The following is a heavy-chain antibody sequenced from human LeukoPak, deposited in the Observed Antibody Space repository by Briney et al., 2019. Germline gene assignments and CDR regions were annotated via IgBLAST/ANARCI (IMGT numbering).Heavy chain of an antibody. CDR1: GFTFCNSA. Sequence: AGSLRFSSAASGFTFCNSAFRWFRQAPGKGLEWVSALSDSGGTTYSADSLQGRFTISRDNSKNTLYLQMNSLRAEDTALYYCALHLSSWFYFDYWGQRTTVTVSS. J-gene: IGHJ4*02. D-gene: IGHD6-13*01. CDR2: LSDSGGTT. CDR3: ALHLSSWFYFDY. V-gene: IGHV3-23*01.